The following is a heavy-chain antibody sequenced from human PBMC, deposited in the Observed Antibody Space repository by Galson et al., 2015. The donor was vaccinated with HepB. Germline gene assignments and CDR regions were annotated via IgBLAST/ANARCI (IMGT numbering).Heavy chain of an antibody. CDR2: IKQDGSEK. CDR1: GFTFSSYW. V-gene: IGHV3-7*01. D-gene: IGHD4-17*01. CDR3: ARAPMAGDYVGGYYFDY. J-gene: IGHJ4*02. Sequence: SLRLSCAASGFTFSSYWMSWVRQAPGKGLEWVANIKQDGSEKYYVDSVKGRFTISRDNAKNSLYLQMNSLRAEDTAVYYCARAPMAGDYVGGYYFDYWGQGTLVTVSS.